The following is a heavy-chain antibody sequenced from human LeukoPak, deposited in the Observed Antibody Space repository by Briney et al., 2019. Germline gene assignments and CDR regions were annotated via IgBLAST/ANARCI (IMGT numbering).Heavy chain of an antibody. CDR1: GFTLSNYD. D-gene: IGHD2-2*01. CDR2: ISTSSRYI. CDR3: ARADCSSSTCYLRRSWFDP. J-gene: IGHJ5*02. V-gene: IGHV3-21*01. Sequence: PGGSLRLFCAASGFTLSNYDMNWVRQAPGKGLEWVSSISTSSRYIYYKDSVRGRFTISRDNAKNSLYLEMNSLRAEDTAVYYCARADCSSSTCYLRRSWFDPWGQGPLVTVSS.